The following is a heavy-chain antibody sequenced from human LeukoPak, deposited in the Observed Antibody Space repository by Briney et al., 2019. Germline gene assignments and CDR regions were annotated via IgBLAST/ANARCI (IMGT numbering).Heavy chain of an antibody. CDR3: ARHIGGGIEDMDV. Sequence: SETLSLTCTVSGGSIGTYYWSWIWQSPGKGLEWIGYIYVTGSTRYNPYLQSRGTISVDTSRNQFFLKMSSVTAADTAVYYCARHIGGGIEDMDVWGKGTKVTVSS. J-gene: IGHJ6*03. CDR1: GGSIGTYY. V-gene: IGHV4-59*08. CDR2: IYVTGST. D-gene: IGHD3-16*02.